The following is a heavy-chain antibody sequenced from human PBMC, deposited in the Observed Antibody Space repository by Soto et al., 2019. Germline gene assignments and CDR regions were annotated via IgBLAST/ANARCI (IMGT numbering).Heavy chain of an antibody. V-gene: IGHV1-2*02. J-gene: IGHJ4*02. CDR2: INPNNGGT. Sequence: QVQLVQSGAELKKSGASVMVSCKASGYTFTGYYIHWVRQAPGQGLEWMGWINPNNGGTNYVQTFQGRVTMTRDTSISTAYIELRRLTSDDMAVYYCARDRPIVGTTTWDYWGQGTLVTVSS. CDR1: GYTFTGYY. D-gene: IGHD1-26*01. CDR3: ARDRPIVGTTTWDY.